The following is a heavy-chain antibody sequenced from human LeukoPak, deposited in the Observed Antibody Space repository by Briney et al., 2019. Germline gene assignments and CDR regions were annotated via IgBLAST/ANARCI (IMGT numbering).Heavy chain of an antibody. CDR1: GVSFSGYY. CDR3: ARGPRLWSPGYYYYGMDV. CDR2: INHSGST. D-gene: IGHD4/OR15-4a*01. Sequence: PSETLSLTCAVYGVSFSGYYWSWIRQPPGKGLQWIGEINHSGSTNYNPSLKSRVTISVGTSKNQFSLKLSSVTAADTAVYYCARGPRLWSPGYYYYGMDVWGQGTTVTVSS. V-gene: IGHV4-34*01. J-gene: IGHJ6*02.